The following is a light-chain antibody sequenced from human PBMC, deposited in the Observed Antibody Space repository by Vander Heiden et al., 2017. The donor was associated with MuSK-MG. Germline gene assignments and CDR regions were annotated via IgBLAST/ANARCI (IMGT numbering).Light chain of an antibody. V-gene: IGKV1-39*01. Sequence: DIQLPQSPSSLSASVGDRVTITCRASQSISSYLNWYQQKPVKAPKLLIYAASSCQSRVPSRSSGSGSRTDFTLTMMSLQLAAFPTYYCRESDTNPLRFSPGTNVEMK. CDR1: QSISSY. CDR3: RESDTNPLR. J-gene: IGKJ3*01. CDR2: AAS.